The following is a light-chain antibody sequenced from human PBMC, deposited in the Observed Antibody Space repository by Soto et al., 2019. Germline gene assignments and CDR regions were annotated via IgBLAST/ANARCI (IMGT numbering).Light chain of an antibody. Sequence: QSALTQPASVSGSPGQSITISCTGTSSDVGAYHLVSWYQQHPGKAPKLMIYEVGKRPSGVPDRFSGSKSGNTASLTVSGLQAEDEADYYCSSYTGNNNLVVFGGGTKLTVL. CDR2: EVG. CDR3: SSYTGNNNLVV. V-gene: IGLV2-8*01. CDR1: SSDVGAYHL. J-gene: IGLJ2*01.